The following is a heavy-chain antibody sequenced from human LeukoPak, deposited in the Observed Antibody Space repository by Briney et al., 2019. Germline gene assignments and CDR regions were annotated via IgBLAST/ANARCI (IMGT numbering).Heavy chain of an antibody. CDR2: IYSGGST. CDR3: ALGLVTDY. CDR1: GFTVSSNF. D-gene: IGHD3-9*01. Sequence: GGSLRLSCATSGFTVSSNFMSWVRQAPGKGLEWVSVIYSGGSTYYADSVKGRFTISRDNSKNTLYLQMNSLRVEDTAVYYCALGLVTDYWGQGTLVTVSS. V-gene: IGHV3-66*01. J-gene: IGHJ4*02.